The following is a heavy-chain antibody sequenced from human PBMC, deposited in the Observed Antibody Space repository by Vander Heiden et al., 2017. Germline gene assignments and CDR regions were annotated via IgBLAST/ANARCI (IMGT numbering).Heavy chain of an antibody. D-gene: IGHD3-3*01. V-gene: IGHV3-21*01. CDR1: GFTFSSYS. Sequence: EVQLVESGGGLVKPGGSLRLSCAASGFTFSSYSMNGVRQAPGKGLEWVSSISSSSSYIYYADSVKGRFTISRDNAKNSLYLQMNSLRAEDTAVYYCARDPGDFWSGSYYYYYGMDVWVEGTTVAVSS. J-gene: IGHJ6*02. CDR3: ARDPGDFWSGSYYYYYGMDV. CDR2: ISSSSSYI.